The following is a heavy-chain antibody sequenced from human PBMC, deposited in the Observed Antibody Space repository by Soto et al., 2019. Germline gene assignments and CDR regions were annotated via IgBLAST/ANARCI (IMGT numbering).Heavy chain of an antibody. V-gene: IGHV3-48*01. CDR3: AREYYYDSSGYYYYNVRAFDI. J-gene: IGHJ3*02. CDR2: ISSSGSTI. CDR1: GFTFSGSA. D-gene: IGHD3-22*01. Sequence: GGSLRLSCAASGFTFSGSAMHWVRQASGKGLEWVGRISSSGSTIYYADSVKGRFTISRDNSKNTLYLQMNSLRAEDTAVYYCAREYYYDSSGYYYYNVRAFDIWGQGTMVIVSS.